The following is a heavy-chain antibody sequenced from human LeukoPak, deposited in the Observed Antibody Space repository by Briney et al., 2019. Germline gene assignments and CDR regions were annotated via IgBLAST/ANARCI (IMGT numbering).Heavy chain of an antibody. Sequence: SETLSLTCTVSGGSISSYYWSWIRQPPGKGLEWTGYIYYSGSTNYNPSLKSRVTISVDTSKNQFSLKLSSVTAADTAVYYCARGATIWFDPWGQGTLVTVSS. CDR3: ARGATIWFDP. J-gene: IGHJ5*02. CDR1: GGSISSYY. CDR2: IYYSGST. D-gene: IGHD5-12*01. V-gene: IGHV4-59*01.